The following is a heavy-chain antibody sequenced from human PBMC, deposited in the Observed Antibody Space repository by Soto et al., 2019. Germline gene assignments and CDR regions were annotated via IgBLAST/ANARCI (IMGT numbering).Heavy chain of an antibody. D-gene: IGHD3-10*01. CDR2: FSGSGGTT. J-gene: IGHJ4*02. Sequence: LRLSCAASGFTFSNNAMSWVRQAPGKGLEWVSAFSGSGGTTYYADSVKGRFAISRDNSKNTLFLQMNSLRAEDTAVYYCATGLRGSLIPHYWGQGTLVTVSS. V-gene: IGHV3-23*01. CDR1: GFTFSNNA. CDR3: ATGLRGSLIPHY.